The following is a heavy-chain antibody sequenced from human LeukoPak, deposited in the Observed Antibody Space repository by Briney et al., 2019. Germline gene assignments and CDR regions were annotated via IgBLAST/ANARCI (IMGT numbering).Heavy chain of an antibody. Sequence: KPSGTLSLTCTVSGYSMSSGYYWGWIRQPPGKGLEWIGSIYHSGSTYYNPSLKSRVTISVDTSKNQFSLKLSSVTAADTAVYYCARARSYYGDYYYYYMDVWGKGTTVTVSS. CDR2: IYHSGST. D-gene: IGHD4-17*01. V-gene: IGHV4-38-2*02. J-gene: IGHJ6*03. CDR1: GYSMSSGYY. CDR3: ARARSYYGDYYYYYMDV.